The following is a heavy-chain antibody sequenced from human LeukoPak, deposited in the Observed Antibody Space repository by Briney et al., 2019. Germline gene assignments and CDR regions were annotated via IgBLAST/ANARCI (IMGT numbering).Heavy chain of an antibody. V-gene: IGHV3-30*02. D-gene: IGHD6-13*01. CDR3: AREYSSSWYYYYYYMDV. J-gene: IGHJ6*03. CDR2: IRYDGSNK. Sequence: PGGSLRLSCAASGFTFSSYGVHWVRQAPGKGLEWVAFIRYDGSNKYYADSVKGRFTISRDNSKNTLYLQMNSLRAEDTAVYYCAREYSSSWYYYYYYMDVWGKGTTVTVSS. CDR1: GFTFSSYG.